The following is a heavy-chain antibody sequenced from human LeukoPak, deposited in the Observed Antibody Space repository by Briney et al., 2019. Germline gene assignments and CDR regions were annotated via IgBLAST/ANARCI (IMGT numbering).Heavy chain of an antibody. CDR2: IHHRGNT. Sequence: SETLSLTCAVSGGSISGYYWSWIRQSPGKGLEWIGYIHHRGNTNYNPALKSRVTISVDTSKTQFSLKLSSVTAADTAVDYCARHLTYSGGSARYFDYWGQGILVTVSS. J-gene: IGHJ4*02. CDR3: ARHLTYSGGSARYFDY. V-gene: IGHV4-59*08. CDR1: GGSISGYY. D-gene: IGHD6-19*01.